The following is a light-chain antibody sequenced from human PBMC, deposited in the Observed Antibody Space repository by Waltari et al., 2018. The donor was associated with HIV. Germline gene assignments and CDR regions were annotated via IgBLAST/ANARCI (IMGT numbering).Light chain of an antibody. CDR2: DAS. J-gene: IGKJ2*01. CDR1: QSVGGY. CDR3: QHRSGWHT. Sequence: EIVLTQSPATLSLSPGEGATLSCRASQSVGGYIACYHTKPGQAPRLLIHDASHRATGIPARCSGSGSGSDFTLTISSLEPEDFAVYDCQHRSGWHTFGQGTKLEIK. V-gene: IGKV3-11*01.